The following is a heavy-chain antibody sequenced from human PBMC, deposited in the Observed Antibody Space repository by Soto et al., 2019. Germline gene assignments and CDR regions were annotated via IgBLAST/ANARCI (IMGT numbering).Heavy chain of an antibody. D-gene: IGHD6-13*01. CDR2: INAGNGNT. V-gene: IGHV1-3*01. Sequence: ASVKVSCKASGYTFTSYAIHWVRQAPGQRLEWMGWINAGNGNTKYSQKFQGRVTITRDTSASTAYMELSSLRSEDTAVYYCARAGSRYRYYYYGMDVWGQGTTVNVSS. J-gene: IGHJ6*02. CDR3: ARAGSRYRYYYYGMDV. CDR1: GYTFTSYA.